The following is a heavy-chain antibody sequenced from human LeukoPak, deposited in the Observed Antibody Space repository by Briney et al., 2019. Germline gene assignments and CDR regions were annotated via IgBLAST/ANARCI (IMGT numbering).Heavy chain of an antibody. V-gene: IGHV4-59*01. Sequence: SETLSLTCTVSGGSISSYYWSWIRQPPGKGLEWIGYIYYSGSTNYNPSLKSRVTISVDTSKNQFSLKLSSVTAADAAVYYCARESRDYDGSGFYHDYWGQGTLVTVSS. J-gene: IGHJ4*02. CDR1: GGSISSYY. CDR3: ARESRDYDGSGFYHDY. CDR2: IYYSGST. D-gene: IGHD3-22*01.